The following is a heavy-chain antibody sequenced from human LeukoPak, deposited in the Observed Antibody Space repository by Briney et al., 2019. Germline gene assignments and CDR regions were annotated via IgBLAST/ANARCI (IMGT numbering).Heavy chain of an antibody. V-gene: IGHV3-21*01. D-gene: IGHD3-16*01. CDR3: ARDRVGVMAYGMDV. CDR2: ISSSSSYI. CDR1: GFTFSSYS. J-gene: IGHJ6*02. Sequence: PGGSLRLSCAASGFTFSSYSMNWVRQAPGKGLEWVLSISSSSSYIYYAGSVKGRFTISRDNAKNSLYLQMNSLRAEDTAVYYCARDRVGVMAYGMDVWGQGTTVTVSS.